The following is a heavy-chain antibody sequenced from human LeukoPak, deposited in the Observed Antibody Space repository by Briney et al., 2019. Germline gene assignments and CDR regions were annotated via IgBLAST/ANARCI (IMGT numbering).Heavy chain of an antibody. V-gene: IGHV4-39*07. D-gene: IGHD6-19*01. CDR1: GGSFNNYY. CDR3: ARDSRGWYYFDY. CDR2: IYYSGST. Sequence: PSETLSLTCSVSGGSFNNYYWGWIRQPPGKGLEWIGSIYYSGSTYYNPSLKSRVTVSVDTSKNQFSLNLSSVTAADTALYYCARDSRGWYYFDYWGQGTLVTVSS. J-gene: IGHJ4*02.